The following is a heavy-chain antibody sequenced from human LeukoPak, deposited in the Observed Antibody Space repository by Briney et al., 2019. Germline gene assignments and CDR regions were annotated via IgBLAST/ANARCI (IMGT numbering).Heavy chain of an antibody. CDR2: IGLDGAQK. Sequence: GSLRLSCAAAGFTFSSHSMGWFRQAPGKGLECVATIGLDGAQKDFVHSVKGRFTLSRDNAKNSLFLEMNRLRVEDTAVYYCARWRGLTSEFDCWGQGTLDSVSS. J-gene: IGHJ4*02. V-gene: IGHV3-7*01. D-gene: IGHD3-3*01. CDR3: ARWRGLTSEFDC. CDR1: GFTFSSHS.